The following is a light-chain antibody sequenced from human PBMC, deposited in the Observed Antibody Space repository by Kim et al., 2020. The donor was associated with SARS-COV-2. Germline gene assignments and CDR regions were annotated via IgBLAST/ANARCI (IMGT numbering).Light chain of an antibody. V-gene: IGKV3-20*01. J-gene: IGKJ4*01. Sequence: PGETATLACRTSQTLSSNYLAWYQQKPGQAPRLLIYGASSRATGIPDRFSGSGSETDFTLTISRLDPEDFAMYYCQQYGTSPLTFGGGTKVEIK. CDR1: QTLSSNY. CDR3: QQYGTSPLT. CDR2: GAS.